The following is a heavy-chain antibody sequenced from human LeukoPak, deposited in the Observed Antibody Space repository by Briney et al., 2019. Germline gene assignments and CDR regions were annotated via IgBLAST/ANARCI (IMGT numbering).Heavy chain of an antibody. J-gene: IGHJ6*03. CDR1: GYSISSGYY. V-gene: IGHV4-38-2*02. Sequence: PSETLSLTCTVSGYSISSGYYWGWIRQPPGKGLEWIGSIYHSGSTYYNPSLKSRVTISVDTSKNQFSLKLSSVTAADTAVYYCARDELELSRPYYYYMDVWGKGTTVTVSS. CDR2: IYHSGST. D-gene: IGHD1-7*01. CDR3: ARDELELSRPYYYYMDV.